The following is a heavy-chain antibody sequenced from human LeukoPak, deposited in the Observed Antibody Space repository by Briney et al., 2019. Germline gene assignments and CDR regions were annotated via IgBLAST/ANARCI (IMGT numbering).Heavy chain of an antibody. CDR2: INPSGGST. CDR3: ADGGGSGGSCLLR. J-gene: IGHJ4*02. D-gene: IGHD2-15*01. CDR1: GYTFTSYY. Sequence: ASVTVSCKASGYTFTSYYMHWVRQAPGQGLEWMGIINPSGGSTSYAQKFQGSVTMTRDTSTSTVYMELSSLRSEDTAVYYCADGGGSGGSCLLRWGQGTLVTVSS. V-gene: IGHV1-46*01.